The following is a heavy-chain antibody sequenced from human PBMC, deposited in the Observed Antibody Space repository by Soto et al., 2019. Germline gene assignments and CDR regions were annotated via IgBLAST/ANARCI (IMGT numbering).Heavy chain of an antibody. Sequence: SATLSLTGTVSGGSISSSSYYWGWIRQPAGKGLEWIGSIYYSGSTYYNPSLKSRVTISVDTSKNQFSLKLSSVTAADTAVYYCARRLQLVGSRGYYYGMDVWGQGTTVTVSS. D-gene: IGHD6-13*01. J-gene: IGHJ6*02. CDR3: ARRLQLVGSRGYYYGMDV. V-gene: IGHV4-39*01. CDR1: GGSISSSSYY. CDR2: IYYSGST.